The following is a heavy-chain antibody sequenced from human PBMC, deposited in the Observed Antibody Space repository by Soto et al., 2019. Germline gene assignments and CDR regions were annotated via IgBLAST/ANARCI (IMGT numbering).Heavy chain of an antibody. CDR1: GGTFSSYT. J-gene: IGHJ4*02. D-gene: IGHD4-4*01. CDR2: IIPILGIA. V-gene: IGHV1-69*04. Sequence: SVKVYCKASGGTFSSYTISWVRQAPGQGLEWMGRIIPILGIANYAQKFQGRVTITADKSTSTAYMEPSSLRSEDTAVYYCARDPDYSKSPPQNWGQGTRVTVSS. CDR3: ARDPDYSKSPPQN.